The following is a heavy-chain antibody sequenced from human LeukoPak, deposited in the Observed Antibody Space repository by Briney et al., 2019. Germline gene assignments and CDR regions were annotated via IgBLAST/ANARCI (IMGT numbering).Heavy chain of an antibody. D-gene: IGHD3-16*01. CDR3: ARHKDRAYFDY. J-gene: IGHJ4*02. V-gene: IGHV4-34*01. Sequence: PSETLSLTCAVYGGSFSGYYWSWIRQPPGKGLQWIASMYQSGSTYYNPSLKSRVTISLDTSKNQFSLKLSSVTAADTAVYYCARHKDRAYFDYWGLGTLVTVSS. CDR1: GGSFSGYY. CDR2: MYQSGST.